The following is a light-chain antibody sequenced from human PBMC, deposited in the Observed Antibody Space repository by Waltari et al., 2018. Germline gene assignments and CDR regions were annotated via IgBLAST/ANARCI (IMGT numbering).Light chain of an antibody. Sequence: QSALTQPASVSGSPGQSITISCTGTSSDIASYNLVSWYQQHPGKAPKLIIYEANKRPSGVSSRFSGSKSGNTGSLTISGPQAEDEANYYCYAYAGTRGVFGTGTKVTVL. CDR2: EAN. CDR1: SSDIASYNL. V-gene: IGLV2-23*01. J-gene: IGLJ1*01. CDR3: YAYAGTRGV.